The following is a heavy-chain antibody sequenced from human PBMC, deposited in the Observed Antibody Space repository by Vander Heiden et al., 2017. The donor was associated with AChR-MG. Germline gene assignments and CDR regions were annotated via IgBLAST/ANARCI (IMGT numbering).Heavy chain of an antibody. CDR3: AKDRDPWDSSGYSDY. Sequence: ELQPLESGGGLVQPVGSLRPSCAASGFTFSSYAMSWVRQAPGKGLEWVSASSGSGGSTYYADSVEGRFTISRDNSKNTLYLQMNSLRAEDTAVYYCAKDRDPWDSSGYSDYWGRGTLVTVSS. D-gene: IGHD3-22*01. CDR1: GFTFSSYA. J-gene: IGHJ4*02. V-gene: IGHV3-23*01. CDR2: SSGSGGST.